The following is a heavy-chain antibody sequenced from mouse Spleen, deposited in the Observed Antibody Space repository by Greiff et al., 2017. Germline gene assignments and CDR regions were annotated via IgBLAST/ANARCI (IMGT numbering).Heavy chain of an antibody. J-gene: IGHJ1*03. CDR1: GFTFSNYA. D-gene: IGHD2-3*01. Sequence: EVHLLESGEGLVKPGGSLKLSCAASGFTFSNYAMSWVRQTPEKRLEWVAYISRGGDYIYYADTVKGRFTISRDNARNTLYLQMSSLKSEDTSMYYCTRDGYWYFDVWGTGTTVTVSS. CDR3: TRDGYWYFDV. V-gene: IGHV5-9-1*02. CDR2: ISRGGDYI.